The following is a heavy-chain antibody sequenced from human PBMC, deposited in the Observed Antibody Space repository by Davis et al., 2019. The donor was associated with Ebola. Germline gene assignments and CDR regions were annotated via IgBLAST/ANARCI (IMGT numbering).Heavy chain of an antibody. CDR1: GGSISSYY. CDR2: IYYSGST. V-gene: IGHV4-59*01. J-gene: IGHJ5*02. D-gene: IGHD4-11*01. Sequence: SETLSLTCTVSGGSISSYYWSWIRQPPGKGLEWIGYIYYSGSTNYNPSLKSRVTISVDTSKNQFSLKLSSVTAADTAVYYCARGSLYSNYGWFDPWGQGTLVTVSS. CDR3: ARGSLYSNYGWFDP.